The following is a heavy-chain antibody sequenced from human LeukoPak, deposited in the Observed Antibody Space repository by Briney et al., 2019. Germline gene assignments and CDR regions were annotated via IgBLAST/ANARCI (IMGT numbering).Heavy chain of an antibody. CDR3: RRAGEVLPHDGFDI. CDR1: GFTVSTTY. CDR2: IYTDGST. D-gene: IGHD1-26*01. Sequence: PGGSLRLSCAASGFTVSTTYMSWVRQPQGKGLEWVSIIYTDGSTYYGDSVRGRFTISRDISKNTVYLQMNSLRVEDTAVYFCRRAGEVLPHDGFDIGGKGTMVTVSS. J-gene: IGHJ3*02. V-gene: IGHV3-53*01.